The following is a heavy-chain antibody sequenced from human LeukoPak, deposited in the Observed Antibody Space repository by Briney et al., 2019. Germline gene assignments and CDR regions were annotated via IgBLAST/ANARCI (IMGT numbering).Heavy chain of an antibody. J-gene: IGHJ5*02. V-gene: IGHV7-4-1*02. D-gene: IGHD6-19*01. CDR1: GYTFTSYA. CDR2: INTNTGNP. Sequence: GASVKVSCKASGYTFTSYAMNWVRQAPGQGLEWMGWINTNTGNPTYAQGFTGRFVFSLDTSVSTAYLQISSLKAEDTAVYYCARPPRTTGWYLSCFDPWGQGTLVTVSS. CDR3: ARPPRTTGWYLSCFDP.